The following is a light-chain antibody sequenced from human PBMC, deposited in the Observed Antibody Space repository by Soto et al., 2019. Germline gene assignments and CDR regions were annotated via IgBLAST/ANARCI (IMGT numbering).Light chain of an antibody. V-gene: IGKV4-1*01. CDR1: ERVLSSSNDKNQ. CDR3: QQFYSGTQS. CDR2: WAS. J-gene: IGKJ4*01. Sequence: MMETHAPSSPVASLGAQTNIDCKSSERVLSSSNDKNQLGWYQQKPGQPPKLLIYWASTRESGVPDRFSGSGSGTDFTLTISSLQAEDVTVYCCQQFYSGTQSFGGGAKVEIK.